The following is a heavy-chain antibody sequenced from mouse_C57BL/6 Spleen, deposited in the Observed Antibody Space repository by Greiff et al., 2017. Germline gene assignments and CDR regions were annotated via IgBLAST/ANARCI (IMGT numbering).Heavy chain of an antibody. CDR1: GYTFTSYW. J-gene: IGHJ2*01. Sequence: QVQLQQPGAELVKPGASVKLSCKASGYTFTSYWMHWVKQRPGQGLEWIGMIHPNSGSTNYNEKFKSKATLTVDKSSSTAYMQLSSLTSEDSAVYYCAPDSSGYGFYYWGQGTTLTVSS. CDR3: APDSSGYGFYY. D-gene: IGHD3-2*02. V-gene: IGHV1-64*01. CDR2: IHPNSGST.